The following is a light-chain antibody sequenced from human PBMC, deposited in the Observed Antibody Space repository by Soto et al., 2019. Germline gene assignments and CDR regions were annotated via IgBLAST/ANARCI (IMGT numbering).Light chain of an antibody. V-gene: IGLV1-40*01. CDR2: GST. Sequence: QSVLTQSPSESGAPGQTVIISCTGTRSNIGGGYDVHWYRQVPGTAPKLLISGSTKRPSGTPDRFSGSKSGTSASLAITGLQAEDEADYYCQSYDSSLTTYVFGSGTKLTVL. J-gene: IGLJ1*01. CDR3: QSYDSSLTTYV. CDR1: RSNIGGGYD.